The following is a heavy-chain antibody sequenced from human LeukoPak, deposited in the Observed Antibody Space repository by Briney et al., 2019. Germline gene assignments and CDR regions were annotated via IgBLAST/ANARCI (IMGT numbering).Heavy chain of an antibody. CDR3: ARDRVVPAAQDQKNYFDY. J-gene: IGHJ4*02. CDR2: ISSSSSYI. CDR1: GFTFSSYS. Sequence: GGSLRLSCAASGFTFSSYSMNWVRQAPGKGLEWVSSISSSSSYIYYADSVKGRFTISRDNAKNSLYLQMNSLRAEDTAVYYCARDRVVPAAQDQKNYFDYWGRGTLVTVSS. D-gene: IGHD2-2*01. V-gene: IGHV3-21*01.